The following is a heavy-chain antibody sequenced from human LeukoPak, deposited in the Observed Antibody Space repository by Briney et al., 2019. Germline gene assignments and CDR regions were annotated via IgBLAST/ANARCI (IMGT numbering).Heavy chain of an antibody. V-gene: IGHV1-2*02. Sequence: GASVKVSCKASGYTFTGYYMHWVRQAPGQGLEWMGWINPNSGGTNYAQEFQGRVTMTRDTSISTAYMELSRLRSDDTAVCYCARELRAAVAGIDYWGQGTLVTVSS. D-gene: IGHD6-19*01. CDR1: GYTFTGYY. CDR2: INPNSGGT. CDR3: ARELRAAVAGIDY. J-gene: IGHJ4*02.